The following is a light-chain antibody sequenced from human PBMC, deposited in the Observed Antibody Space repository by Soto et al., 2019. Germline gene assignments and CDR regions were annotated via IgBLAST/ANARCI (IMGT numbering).Light chain of an antibody. V-gene: IGKV1-9*01. CDR2: SAS. J-gene: IGKJ4*01. Sequence: IPLTQSPSSLTASVGDSVTITCRASQGISSYLVWYQQKPGEAPKLLMYSASTLQSGVPPRFSGSGSGTDFILTISSLQPEDCATFYCQQVNAYPFTFGGGTKVEIK. CDR1: QGISSY. CDR3: QQVNAYPFT.